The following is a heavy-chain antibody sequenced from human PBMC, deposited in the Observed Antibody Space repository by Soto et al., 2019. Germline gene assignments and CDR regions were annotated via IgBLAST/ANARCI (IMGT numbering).Heavy chain of an antibody. CDR1: GGSFSGYY. CDR3: ATLRYGSGNYYYYYGMDV. J-gene: IGHJ6*02. Sequence: LSLTCAVYGGSFSGYYWSWIRQPPGKGLEWIGEINHSGSTNYNPSLKSRVTISVDTSKNQFSLKLSSVTAADTAVYYCATLRYGSGNYYYYYGMDVCGQGTTVTVSS. CDR2: INHSGST. V-gene: IGHV4-34*01. D-gene: IGHD3-10*01.